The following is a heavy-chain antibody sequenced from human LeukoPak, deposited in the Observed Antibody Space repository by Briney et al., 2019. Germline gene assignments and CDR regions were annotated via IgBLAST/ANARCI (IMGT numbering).Heavy chain of an antibody. J-gene: IGHJ4*02. CDR2: INHSGST. CDR1: GGSFSGYY. D-gene: IGHD5-18*01. CDR3: ATWETALFRDY. V-gene: IGHV4-34*01. Sequence: SETLSLTCAVHGGSFSGYYWHWFRQPPGKGLEWIGEINHSGSTKYNPSLKIRVTVSAVTSKSQFSLTLSSVNAAETAVYYCATWETALFRDYWGQGTLVTVSS.